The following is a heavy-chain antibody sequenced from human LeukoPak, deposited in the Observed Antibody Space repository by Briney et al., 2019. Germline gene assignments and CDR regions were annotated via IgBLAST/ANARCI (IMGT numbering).Heavy chain of an antibody. J-gene: IGHJ3*02. CDR2: ISVDGSHT. CDR1: GFTFSSYA. CDR3: AKCYDTSGRRASDI. Sequence: GGSLRLSCAASGFTFSSYAMNWVRQAPGKGLEWVSAISVDGSHTYYADSVKGQFTISRDNSKNTLSLQMNSLRAEDTAVYYCAKCYDTSGRRASDIWGQGTMVTVSS. V-gene: IGHV3-23*01. D-gene: IGHD3-22*01.